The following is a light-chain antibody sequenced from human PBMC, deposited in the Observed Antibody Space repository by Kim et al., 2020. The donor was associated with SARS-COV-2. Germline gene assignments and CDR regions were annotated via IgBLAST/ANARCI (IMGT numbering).Light chain of an antibody. CDR3: QQYKNYWT. CDR2: RAA. V-gene: IGKV1-5*03. CDR1: QNIDTW. J-gene: IGKJ1*01. Sequence: DIQMTQSPSTLSASVGDRVTITCRASQNIDTWLAWYQQKPGQAPTLLIYRAARFQNWVPSRFRGSGSGTELTLTINGLQPDDFATYYSQQYKNYWTFGRGTKGDIK.